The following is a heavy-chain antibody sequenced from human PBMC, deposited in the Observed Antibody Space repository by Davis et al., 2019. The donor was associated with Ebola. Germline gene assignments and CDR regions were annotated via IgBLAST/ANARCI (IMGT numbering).Heavy chain of an antibody. CDR1: GFTFSSHA. CDR2: IRGSGSTT. V-gene: IGHV3-23*01. D-gene: IGHD6-6*01. CDR3: ARSSIAARPGYYYGMDV. Sequence: GESLKISCAASGFTFSSHAMSWVRQAPGQGLEWVSAIRGSGSTTYYADSVKGRHTISRDNSKNTLYLQMNSLRAEDTAVYYCARSSIAARPGYYYGMDVWGQGTTVTVSS. J-gene: IGHJ6*02.